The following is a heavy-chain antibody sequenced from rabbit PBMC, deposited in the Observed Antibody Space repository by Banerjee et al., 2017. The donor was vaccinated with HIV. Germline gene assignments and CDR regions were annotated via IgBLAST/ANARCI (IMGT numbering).Heavy chain of an antibody. D-gene: IGHD4-1*01. CDR1: GIDFSSYG. CDR3: ARLVAGAYYLNL. J-gene: IGHJ4*01. Sequence: ELVESGGGLVQPGESLKLSCKASGIDFSSYGISWVRQAPGKGPEWIAYIYPGFGIRNSANSVKGRFTISSDNAQNTVFLQMTSLTASDTATYFCARLVAGAYYLNLWGPGTLVTVS. V-gene: IGHV1S47*01. CDR2: IYPGFGIR.